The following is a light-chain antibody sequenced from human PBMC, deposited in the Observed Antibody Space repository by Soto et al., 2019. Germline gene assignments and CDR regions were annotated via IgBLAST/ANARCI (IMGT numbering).Light chain of an antibody. CDR2: AAS. CDR3: QQYNSYSRT. J-gene: IGKJ1*01. V-gene: IGKV1-16*01. Sequence: DIPMTHSRSSLSPPFGARVAISCRASQGISTSLNWYQQKPGKAPKLLIYAASSLQSGVPSRVSGSGSGTEFTLTISSLQPDDFATYYCQQYNSYSRTFGQGTKVDIK. CDR1: QGISTS.